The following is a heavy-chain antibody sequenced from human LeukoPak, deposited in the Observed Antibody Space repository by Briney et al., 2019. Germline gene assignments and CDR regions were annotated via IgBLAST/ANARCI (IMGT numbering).Heavy chain of an antibody. Sequence: SETLSLTCTVSGGSISSSSYYWGWIRQPPGKGLEWIGSIYYSGSTYYNPSLKSRVTISVDTSKNQFSLKLSSVTAADTAVYYCARTSDSIGADAFDIWGQGTMVTVSS. V-gene: IGHV4-39*07. D-gene: IGHD3-22*01. CDR2: IYYSGST. J-gene: IGHJ3*02. CDR3: ARTSDSIGADAFDI. CDR1: GGSISSSSYY.